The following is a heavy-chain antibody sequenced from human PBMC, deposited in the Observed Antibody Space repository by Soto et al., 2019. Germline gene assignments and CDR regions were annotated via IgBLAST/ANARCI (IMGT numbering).Heavy chain of an antibody. D-gene: IGHD5-18*01. CDR2: IYPGDSDT. Sequence: GESLKISCKGSGYSFTSYWIGWVRQMPGKGLEWMGIIYPGDSDTRYSPSFQGQVTISADKSISTAYLQWSSLKASDTAMYYCARSSTDDRIQLWLGYPSFDYWGQGTLVTVSS. J-gene: IGHJ4*02. CDR1: GYSFTSYW. V-gene: IGHV5-51*01. CDR3: ARSSTDDRIQLWLGYPSFDY.